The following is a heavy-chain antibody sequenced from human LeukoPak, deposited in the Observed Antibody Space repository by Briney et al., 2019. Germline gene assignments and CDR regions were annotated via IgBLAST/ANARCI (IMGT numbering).Heavy chain of an antibody. V-gene: IGHV1-46*01. J-gene: IGHJ4*02. D-gene: IGHD3-3*01. CDR1: GYTFTSYY. CDR2: INPSGGST. Sequence: ASVTVSCKASGYTFTSYYMHWVRQAPGQGLEWMGIINPSGGSTSYAQKFQGRVTMTRDTSTSTVYMELSSLRSEDTAMYYCARDVENYDFWSGIDYWGQGTLVTVSS. CDR3: ARDVENYDFWSGIDY.